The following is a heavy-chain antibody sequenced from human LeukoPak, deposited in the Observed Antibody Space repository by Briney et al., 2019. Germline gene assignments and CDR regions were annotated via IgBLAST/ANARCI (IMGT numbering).Heavy chain of an antibody. CDR2: ISSSSSYI. CDR1: GFTFSSYS. Sequence: GSLRLSCAASGFTFSSYSMNWVRQAPGKGLEWVSSISSSSSYIYYADSVKGRFTISRDNAKNSLNLQMNSLRAEDTAVYYCARVKTAGDFWSGYQYYFDYWGQGTLVTVSS. J-gene: IGHJ4*02. CDR3: ARVKTAGDFWSGYQYYFDY. V-gene: IGHV3-21*01. D-gene: IGHD3-3*01.